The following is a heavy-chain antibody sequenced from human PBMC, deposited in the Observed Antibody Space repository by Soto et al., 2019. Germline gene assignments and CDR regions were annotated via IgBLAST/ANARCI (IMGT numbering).Heavy chain of an antibody. CDR1: GGTFSSYA. D-gene: IGHD4-17*01. CDR3: ARCEGYVDYWFDY. CDR2: VIPIFGTA. V-gene: IGHV1-69*12. J-gene: IGHJ4*02. Sequence: QVQLVQSGAEVKKPGSSVKVACKASGGTFSSYAISWVRQAPGQGLEWMGGVIPIFGTANYAQKFQGRVTITADESTSTAYVELISLRAEDTAVYYCARCEGYVDYWFDYWGQGTLVTVSS.